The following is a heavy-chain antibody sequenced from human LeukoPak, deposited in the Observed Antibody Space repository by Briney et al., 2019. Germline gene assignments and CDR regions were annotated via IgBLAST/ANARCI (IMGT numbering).Heavy chain of an antibody. V-gene: IGHV4-34*01. CDR2: INHSGST. D-gene: IGHD3-22*01. J-gene: IGHJ4*02. Sequence: SETLSLTCAVYGGSFSCYYWSWIRQPPGKGLEWIGEINHSGSTNYNPSLKSRVTISVDTSKNQFSLKLSSVTAADTAVYYCAGRHYYDSSGYYYFDYWGQGTLVTVSS. CDR3: AGRHYYDSSGYYYFDY. CDR1: GGSFSCYY.